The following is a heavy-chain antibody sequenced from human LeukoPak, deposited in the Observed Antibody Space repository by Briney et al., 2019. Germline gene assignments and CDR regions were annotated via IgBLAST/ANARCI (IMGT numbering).Heavy chain of an antibody. CDR1: GFTFSNYA. CDR2: ISGSGSST. D-gene: IGHD6-6*01. J-gene: IGHJ4*02. CDR3: AKSVGAARRPYYFDS. Sequence: GGSLRLSCAASGFTFSNYAMSWVRQAPGKGLEWVSSISGSGSSTYYADSVKGRFTISRDNFRNTLYMQMNSLRAEDTAIYYCAKSVGAARRPYYFDSWGQGTLVTVSS. V-gene: IGHV3-23*01.